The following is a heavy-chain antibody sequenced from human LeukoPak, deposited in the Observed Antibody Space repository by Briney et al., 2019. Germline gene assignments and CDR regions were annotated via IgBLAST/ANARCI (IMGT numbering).Heavy chain of an antibody. V-gene: IGHV4-34*01. Sequence: SETLSLTCAVYGGSFSGYYWSWIRQPPGKGLEWIGEINHSGSTNYNPSLKSRVTISVDTSKNQFSLKLSSVTAADTAVYYCARGFRIRIAARWLFDPWGQGTLVTVSS. J-gene: IGHJ5*02. D-gene: IGHD6-6*01. CDR2: INHSGST. CDR1: GGSFSGYY. CDR3: ARGFRIRIAARWLFDP.